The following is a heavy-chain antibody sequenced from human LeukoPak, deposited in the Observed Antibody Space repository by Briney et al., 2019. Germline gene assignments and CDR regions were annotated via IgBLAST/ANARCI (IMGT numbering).Heavy chain of an antibody. J-gene: IGHJ4*02. CDR2: IIPIFGTA. Sequence: ASVKVSCKASGGTFSSYAISWVRQAPGQGLEWMGGIIPIFGTANYAQKFQGRVTITADESTSTAYMELSSLRSEDTAVYYCAREANTAPSTFDYWGQGTLATVSS. V-gene: IGHV1-69*13. D-gene: IGHD5-18*01. CDR3: AREANTAPSTFDY. CDR1: GGTFSSYA.